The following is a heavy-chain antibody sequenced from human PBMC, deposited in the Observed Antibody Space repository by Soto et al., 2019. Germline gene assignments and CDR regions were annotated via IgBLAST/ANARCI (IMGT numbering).Heavy chain of an antibody. CDR2: INHSGST. CDR3: ARVTGRYYYGMDV. V-gene: IGHV4-34*01. J-gene: IGHJ6*02. Sequence: QVQLQQWGAGLLKPSETLSLTCAVYGGSFSGYYWSWIRQPPGKGLEWIGEINHSGSTNYNPSLKSRVTISGDTSKNQFSRKLSSVTAADTAVYYCARVTGRYYYGMDVWGQGTTVTVSS. CDR1: GGSFSGYY.